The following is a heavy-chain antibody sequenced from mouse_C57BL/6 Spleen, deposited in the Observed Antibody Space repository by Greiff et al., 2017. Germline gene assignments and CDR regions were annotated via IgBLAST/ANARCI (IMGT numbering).Heavy chain of an antibody. Sequence: EVMLVESGGGLVKPGGSLKLSCAASGFTFSSYTMSWVRQTPEKRLEWVATISGGGGNTYYPDSVKGRFTISRDNAKNTLYLQMSSLRSEDTALYYCARDGVDYGNPFAYWGQGTLVTVSA. D-gene: IGHD2-1*01. V-gene: IGHV5-9*01. CDR2: ISGGGGNT. CDR1: GFTFSSYT. CDR3: ARDGVDYGNPFAY. J-gene: IGHJ3*01.